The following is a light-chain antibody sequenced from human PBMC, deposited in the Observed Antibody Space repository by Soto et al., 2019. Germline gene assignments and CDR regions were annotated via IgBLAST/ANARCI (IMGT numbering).Light chain of an antibody. CDR3: QQANSFPLT. J-gene: IGKJ4*01. CDR2: AAS. Sequence: DIQMTQSPSSVSAFVGDRVSITCRASQGINNWLAWYQQKAGKAPKLLIYAASSLQSGVPSRFSSSGSGTDFTLTISSLQPEDSATYFCQQANSFPLTFGGGTIIEIK. V-gene: IGKV1-12*01. CDR1: QGINNW.